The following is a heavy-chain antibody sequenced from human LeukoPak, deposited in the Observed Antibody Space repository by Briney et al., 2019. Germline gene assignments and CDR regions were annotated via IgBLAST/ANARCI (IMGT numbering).Heavy chain of an antibody. CDR1: GYTFTSYY. J-gene: IGHJ3*02. CDR2: INPSGGST. D-gene: IGHD4-17*01. CDR3: AREATVTTAFDI. V-gene: IGHV1-46*01. Sequence: GASVKVSCKASGYTFTSYYMHLVRQAPGQGLEWMGIINPSGGSTSYAQKFQGRVTMTRDTSTSTVYMELSSLRSEDTAVYYCAREATVTTAFDIWGQGTMVTVSS.